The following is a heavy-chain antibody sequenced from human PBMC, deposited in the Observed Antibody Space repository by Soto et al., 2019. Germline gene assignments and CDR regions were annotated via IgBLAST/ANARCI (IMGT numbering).Heavy chain of an antibody. CDR3: AVQMGAVRGLEWLLLLDY. V-gene: IGHV1-69*06. Sequence: VTDSCKATGCTYSSYAISGVGPAGAQGGAWRGGIISILGTANYAKKFQGRVTITADKSTSTAYMELSSLKSEDPAVDYCAVQMGAVRGLEWLLLLDYWGQGTLVTVSS. D-gene: IGHD3-3*01. J-gene: IGHJ4*02. CDR1: GCTYSSYA. CDR2: IISILGTA.